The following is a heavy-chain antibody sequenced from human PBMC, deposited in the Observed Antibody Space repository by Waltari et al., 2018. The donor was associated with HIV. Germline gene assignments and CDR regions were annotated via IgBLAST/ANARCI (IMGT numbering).Heavy chain of an antibody. Sequence: QVQLQESGPGLVKPSQTLSPPCPVPGGHISSGRYYGSWIRQPAGKGREWVGRIYTSGSTDYNPSLKSRVTMSVDTSKNHFSLKLSSVTAADTAVYYCAREGYSSGWYSPGDYWGQGTLVTVSS. CDR2: IYTSGST. V-gene: IGHV4-61*02. D-gene: IGHD6-19*01. J-gene: IGHJ4*02. CDR1: GGHISSGRYY. CDR3: AREGYSSGWYSPGDY.